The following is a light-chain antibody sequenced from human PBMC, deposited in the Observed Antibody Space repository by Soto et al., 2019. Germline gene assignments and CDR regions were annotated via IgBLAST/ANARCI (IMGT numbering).Light chain of an antibody. V-gene: IGLV2-14*01. CDR1: SSDVGGYNY. Sequence: QSALTQPASVSGSPGQSITISCTGTSSDVGGYNYVSWYQQHPGKAPKLMIYEVSNRPSGVSNRFSGSKSGNTASLTISGLQAEDEVDYYCSSYTSSSTLAVVFGGGTKLTVL. CDR3: SSYTSSSTLAVV. CDR2: EVS. J-gene: IGLJ2*01.